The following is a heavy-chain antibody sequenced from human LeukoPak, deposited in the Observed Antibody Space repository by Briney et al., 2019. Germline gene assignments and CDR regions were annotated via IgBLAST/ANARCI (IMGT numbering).Heavy chain of an antibody. CDR1: GFTFSSYS. CDR2: ISSSSSYI. D-gene: IGHD4-17*01. Sequence: PGGSLRLPCAASGFTFSSYSMNWVRQAPGKGLEWASSISSSSSYIYYADSVKGRFTISRDNAKNSLYLQMNSLRAEDTAVYYCARNPYYGDSGFDYWGQGTLVTVSS. V-gene: IGHV3-21*01. J-gene: IGHJ4*02. CDR3: ARNPYYGDSGFDY.